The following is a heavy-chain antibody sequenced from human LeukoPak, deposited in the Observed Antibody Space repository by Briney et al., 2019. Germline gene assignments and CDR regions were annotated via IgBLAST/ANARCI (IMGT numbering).Heavy chain of an antibody. CDR3: ARDLYSGAYGNTYYYYMDV. D-gene: IGHD1-26*01. J-gene: IGHJ6*03. CDR2: ITTSSTYT. Sequence: MSGGSLRLSCEASGFSFSSYNMDWVRQTPGKGLEWISSITTSSTYTFYADSVKGRFTISRDNARNSLYLQMNSLTAEDTAVYYCARDLYSGAYGNTYYYYMDVWGKGTTVTISS. CDR1: GFSFSSYN. V-gene: IGHV3-21*01.